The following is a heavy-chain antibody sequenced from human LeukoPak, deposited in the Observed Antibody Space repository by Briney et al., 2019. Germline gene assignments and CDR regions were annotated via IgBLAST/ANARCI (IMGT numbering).Heavy chain of an antibody. J-gene: IGHJ4*02. CDR3: AKMGTVTGTRDY. D-gene: IGHD6-19*01. Sequence: GGSLRLSCGASGFTFSNYAMYWVRQAPGKGLEWVSGLTGRGDSAYYADSVKGRFAISRDNSKNTLYLQMNSLRAEDTAVYYCAKMGTVTGTRDYWGQGTLVTVSS. CDR1: GFTFSNYA. CDR2: LTGRGDSA. V-gene: IGHV3-23*01.